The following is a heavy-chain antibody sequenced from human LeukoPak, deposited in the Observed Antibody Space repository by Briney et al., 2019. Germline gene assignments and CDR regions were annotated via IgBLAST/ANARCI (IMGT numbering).Heavy chain of an antibody. CDR3: ARQGPLTTAVTTRTNPFDY. J-gene: IGHJ4*02. CDR2: INHSGST. Sequence: SETLSLTCAVYGGSFSGYYWSWIRQPPGKGLEWIGEINHSGSTNYNPALKSRVTISVDTSKNQFSLKLNSVTAADTAVYYCARQGPLTTAVTTRTNPFDYWGQGTLVTVSS. CDR1: GGSFSGYY. D-gene: IGHD4-11*01. V-gene: IGHV4-34*01.